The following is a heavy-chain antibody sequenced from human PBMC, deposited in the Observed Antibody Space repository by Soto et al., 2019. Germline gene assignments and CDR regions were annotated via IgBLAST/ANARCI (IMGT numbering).Heavy chain of an antibody. CDR1: GGALSTLS. CDR2: VIDIFGTS. Sequence: QVQLVQSGAEVKQPGASVTVSCTASGGALSTLSINWMRQTPGQGLEWMGGVIDIFGTSSFAQKFQGRVTFTADESTTTAYMKLSGLTSEDTAIYFCATGKLSMAGQYFDYWGQGTLVTVSS. CDR3: ATGKLSMAGQYFDY. D-gene: IGHD3-10*01. J-gene: IGHJ4*02. V-gene: IGHV1-69*01.